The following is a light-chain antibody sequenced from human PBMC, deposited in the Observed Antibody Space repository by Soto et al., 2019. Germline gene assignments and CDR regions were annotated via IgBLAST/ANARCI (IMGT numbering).Light chain of an antibody. Sequence: QSALTQPPSASGSPGQSVTISCTGTSSDIGGYNYVSWYQQHPGKAPKLMIYEVTKRPSGVPDRFSASRSGNTASLTVSGLQAEDEADYYCRSFTGINKLYVFGTGTKLTVL. CDR1: SSDIGGYNY. J-gene: IGLJ1*01. V-gene: IGLV2-8*01. CDR2: EVT. CDR3: RSFTGINKLYV.